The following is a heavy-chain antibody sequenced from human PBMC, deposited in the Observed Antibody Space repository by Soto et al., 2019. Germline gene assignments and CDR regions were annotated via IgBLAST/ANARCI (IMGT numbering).Heavy chain of an antibody. Sequence: SVNGSCKASGGAFSSYAIRLVRQAPGQGLECMGGIIPIFGTANYAQKFQGRVTITADESTSTAYMELSSLRSEDTAVYYCARDRDGYSYGSNWFDPWGQGTLVTVSS. CDR1: GGAFSSYA. CDR3: ARDRDGYSYGSNWFDP. V-gene: IGHV1-69*01. J-gene: IGHJ5*02. D-gene: IGHD5-18*01. CDR2: IIPIFGTA.